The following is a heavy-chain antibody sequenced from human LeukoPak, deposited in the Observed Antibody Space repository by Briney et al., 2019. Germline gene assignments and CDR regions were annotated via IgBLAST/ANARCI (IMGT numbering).Heavy chain of an antibody. CDR1: GGSFSGYY. Sequence: SETLSLTCAVYGGSFSGYYWSWIRQPPGKGLEWIGEINQSGSTKYNPSLESRVTISVDTSKNQFSLKLSSMTAADTAVYYCARGPGSGSYFAWFDAWGQGALVTVSS. CDR3: ARGPGSGSYFAWFDA. J-gene: IGHJ5*02. V-gene: IGHV4-34*01. CDR2: INQSGST. D-gene: IGHD3-10*01.